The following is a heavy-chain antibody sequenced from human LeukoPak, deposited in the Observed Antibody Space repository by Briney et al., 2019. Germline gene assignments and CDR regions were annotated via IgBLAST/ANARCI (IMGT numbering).Heavy chain of an antibody. CDR2: TYHSGST. D-gene: IGHD1-26*01. V-gene: IGHV4-4*02. CDR3: ARLFIVGSTMNAFDI. Sequence: SETLSLTCAVSGGSISSSNWWSWVRQPPGKGLEWIGETYHSGSTNYNPPLKSRVTISVDKSQNQSSLNLTSVTAADTAVYYCARLFIVGSTMNAFDIWGQGTMVIVSS. CDR1: GGSISSSNW. J-gene: IGHJ3*02.